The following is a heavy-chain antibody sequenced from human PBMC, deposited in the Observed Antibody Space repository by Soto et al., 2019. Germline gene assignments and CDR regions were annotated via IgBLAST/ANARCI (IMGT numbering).Heavy chain of an antibody. J-gene: IGHJ4*02. CDR2: ITDSSDTV. Sequence: GGSLRLSCVASGFSFSNYNMNWVRQAPGKGLEWVSYITDSSDTVHYADSVRGRFTISRDNAESSLYLQMNSLRDEDTAVYFCGRDFGHGYYLDYWGRGTLVTVSS. D-gene: IGHD3-3*01. CDR3: GRDFGHGYYLDY. CDR1: GFSFSNYN. V-gene: IGHV3-48*02.